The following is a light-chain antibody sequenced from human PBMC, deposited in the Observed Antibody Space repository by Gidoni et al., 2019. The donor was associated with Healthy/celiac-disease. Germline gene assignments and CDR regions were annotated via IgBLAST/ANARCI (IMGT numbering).Light chain of an antibody. Sequence: DIQMTPSPSTLSASVGDRVTITCRASQSISSWLAWYQQKPGKAPKLLIYKASSLESGVPSRFSGSGSGTEFTLTISSLQPDDFATYYCQQYNSYWLTFGGGTKVEIK. V-gene: IGKV1-5*03. CDR1: QSISSW. J-gene: IGKJ4*01. CDR3: QQYNSYWLT. CDR2: KAS.